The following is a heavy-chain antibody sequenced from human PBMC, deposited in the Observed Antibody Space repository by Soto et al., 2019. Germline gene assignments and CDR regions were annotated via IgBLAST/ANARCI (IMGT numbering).Heavy chain of an antibody. CDR3: ARTKCSGGSCYSWSLHY. J-gene: IGHJ4*02. V-gene: IGHV4-31*03. Sequence: PSETLSLTCTVSGGSITTGGYYWSWIRQLPGKGLEWIGHRYYSESTYYKPSLKSRVSISLDTSKNQFSLKLSFVTAADTAMYYCARTKCSGGSCYSWSLHYWGQGTPVPVAS. CDR1: GGSITTGGYY. CDR2: RYYSEST. D-gene: IGHD2-15*01.